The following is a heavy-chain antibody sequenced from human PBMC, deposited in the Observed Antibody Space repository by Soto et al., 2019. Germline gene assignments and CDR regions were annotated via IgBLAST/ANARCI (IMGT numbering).Heavy chain of an antibody. J-gene: IGHJ6*03. Sequence: QVQLQESGPGLVKPSETLSLTCTVSGGSISSHYWSWIRQSPGKGLEWIGYIYFSGSTSYNPSLKRRVTISINMSKNQFSLNLSSVTAADTAVYYCATTYPSYYFYMDVWGKGTTVTVSS. CDR2: IYFSGST. CDR1: GGSISSHY. D-gene: IGHD2-21*01. CDR3: ATTYPSYYFYMDV. V-gene: IGHV4-59*08.